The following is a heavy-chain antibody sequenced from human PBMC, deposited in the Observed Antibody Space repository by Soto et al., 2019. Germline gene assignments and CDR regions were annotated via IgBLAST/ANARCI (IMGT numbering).Heavy chain of an antibody. CDR1: GGSIGSSNW. Sequence: SETLSLTCAVSGGSIGSSNWWSWVRQPPGKGLEWIGEIYHSGSTNYNPSLKSRVTISVDKSKNQFSLKLSSVTAAGTAVYYCARDRVGYDFWSGYYRTYYYGMDVWGQGTTVTVSS. CDR2: IYHSGST. D-gene: IGHD3-3*01. J-gene: IGHJ6*02. V-gene: IGHV4-4*02. CDR3: ARDRVGYDFWSGYYRTYYYGMDV.